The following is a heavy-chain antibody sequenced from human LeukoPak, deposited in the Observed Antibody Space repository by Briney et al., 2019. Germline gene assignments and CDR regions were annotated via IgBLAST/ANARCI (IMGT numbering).Heavy chain of an antibody. J-gene: IGHJ4*02. CDR1: GGSISSDF. V-gene: IGHV4-59*08. CDR2: LHYTGST. Sequence: SETLSLTCTVSGGSISSDFWSWIRQPPGKGLEWIGYLHYTGSTHYNPSLKSRVTISVDTSKNQFSLKLSSVTAADTAVYYCARRPGEYGGNDFDYWGQGTLVTVSS. D-gene: IGHD4/OR15-4a*01. CDR3: ARRPGEYGGNDFDY.